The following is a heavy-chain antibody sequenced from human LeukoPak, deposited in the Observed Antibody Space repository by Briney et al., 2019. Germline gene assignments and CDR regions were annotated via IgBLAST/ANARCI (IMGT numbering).Heavy chain of an antibody. J-gene: IGHJ4*02. Sequence: PGGSLRLSCVASGFTFSNAWMSWVRQAPGKGLEWVSYISSSSTHIYYADSVKGRFTISRDNARNSLYLQMNSLRAEDTAIYYCARSEHSSSSFDYWGQGTLVTVSS. CDR1: GFTFSNAW. CDR2: ISSSSTHI. CDR3: ARSEHSSSSFDY. V-gene: IGHV3-21*01. D-gene: IGHD6-6*01.